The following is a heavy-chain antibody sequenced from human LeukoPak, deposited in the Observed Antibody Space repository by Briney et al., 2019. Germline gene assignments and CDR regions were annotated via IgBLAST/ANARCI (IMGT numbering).Heavy chain of an antibody. J-gene: IGHJ4*02. D-gene: IGHD2-15*01. V-gene: IGHV3-53*01. CDR3: AKGSISGVVLVPATCAPNDY. Sequence: GGALRLSCTVSGFTVSINSMSWVRQAPGKGLEWVSFIYSGGNTHYSDSVKGRFTISRDNSKNTLYLQMNSLTVEDTAIYYCAKGSISGVVLVPATCAPNDYWGQGTLVTVSS. CDR1: GFTVSINS. CDR2: IYSGGNT.